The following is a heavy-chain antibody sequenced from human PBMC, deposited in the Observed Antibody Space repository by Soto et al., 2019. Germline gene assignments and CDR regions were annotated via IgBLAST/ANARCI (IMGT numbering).Heavy chain of an antibody. CDR3: ARDTRITIFGVVISVDNWFDP. V-gene: IGHV1-18*01. CDR1: GYTFTSYG. J-gene: IGHJ5*02. Sequence: ASVKVSCKASGYTFTSYGISWVRQAPGQGLEWMGWISAYNGNTHYAQKLQGRVTMTTDTSTSTAYMELRSLRSDDTAVYYCARDTRITIFGVVISVDNWFDPWGQGTLVTVSS. D-gene: IGHD3-3*01. CDR2: ISAYNGNT.